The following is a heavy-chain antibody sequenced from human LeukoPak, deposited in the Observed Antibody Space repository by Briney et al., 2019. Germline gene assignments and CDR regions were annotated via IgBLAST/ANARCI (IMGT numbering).Heavy chain of an antibody. J-gene: IGHJ4*02. CDR1: GFTFSSYE. Sequence: PGGSLRLSCAASGFTFSSYEMNWVRQAPGKGLEWVSYISSSGSTIYYADSVKGRFTISRDNAKNSLYVQMNSLRAEDTAVYYCARGGSSFSSRDYWGQGTLVTVSS. CDR2: ISSSGSTI. V-gene: IGHV3-48*03. D-gene: IGHD6-6*01. CDR3: ARGGSSFSSRDY.